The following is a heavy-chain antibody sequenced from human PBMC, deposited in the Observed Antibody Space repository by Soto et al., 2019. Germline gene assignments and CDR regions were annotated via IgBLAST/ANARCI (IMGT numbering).Heavy chain of an antibody. V-gene: IGHV4-39*01. CDR2: IYYSGTT. CDR3: ARLHGYCISSSCHGHYAMDV. Sequence: QLQLQESGPGLVKPSETLSLTCTVSSASISSSSYTWGWIRQPPGKGLEWIGSIYYSGTTYYNPSLNSRVPLSVDTSKSQFSLKVPSVPAADTAVYYCARLHGYCISSSCHGHYAMDVWGQGTTVTVSS. D-gene: IGHD2-2*01. CDR1: SASISSSSYT. J-gene: IGHJ6*02.